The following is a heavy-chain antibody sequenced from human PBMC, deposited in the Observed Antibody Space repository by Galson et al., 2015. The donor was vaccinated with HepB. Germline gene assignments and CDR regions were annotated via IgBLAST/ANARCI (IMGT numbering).Heavy chain of an antibody. CDR3: ARDPSNDSTFKGFDY. CDR1: GYTFTSYY. D-gene: IGHD3-22*01. J-gene: IGHJ4*02. V-gene: IGHV1-46*01. CDR2: INPSGGST. Sequence: SVKVSCKASGYTFTSYYMHWVRQAPGQGLEWMGIINPSGGSTSYAQKFQGRVTMTRDTSTSTVYMELGSLRSEDTAVYYCARDPSNDSTFKGFDYWGQGTLVTVSS.